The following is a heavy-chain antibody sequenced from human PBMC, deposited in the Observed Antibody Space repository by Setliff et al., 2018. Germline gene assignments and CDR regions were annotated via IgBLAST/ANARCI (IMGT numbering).Heavy chain of an antibody. CDR2: TIPIFGST. J-gene: IGHJ4*02. D-gene: IGHD3-16*02. Sequence: RASVKVSCKASGGTFSSYGISWVRQAPGQGLEWMGGTIPIFGSTNYAQKFQDRVTIITDESTNTAYMELSSLRPEDTAVYYCAKVIGGYPPKPSDYWGQGTLVTVS. CDR1: GGTFSSYG. CDR3: AKVIGGYPPKPSDY. V-gene: IGHV1-69*05.